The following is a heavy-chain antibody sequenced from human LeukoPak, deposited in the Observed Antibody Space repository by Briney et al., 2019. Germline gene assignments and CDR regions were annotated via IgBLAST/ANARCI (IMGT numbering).Heavy chain of an antibody. V-gene: IGHV3-30*03. Sequence: GRSLRLSCAASGFTFSSYGMHWVRQAPGKGLEWVAVISYDGSNKYYADSVKGRFTISRDNSKNTLYLQMNSLRAEDTALYYCARAADYYYYMDVWGKGTTVTVSS. D-gene: IGHD2-15*01. CDR2: ISYDGSNK. J-gene: IGHJ6*03. CDR3: ARAADYYYYMDV. CDR1: GFTFSSYG.